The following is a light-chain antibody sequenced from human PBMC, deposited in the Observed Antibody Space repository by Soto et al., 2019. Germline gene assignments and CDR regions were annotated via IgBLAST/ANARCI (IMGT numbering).Light chain of an antibody. CDR3: QQYNSYPLT. CDR1: QSISSW. V-gene: IGKV1-5*03. CDR2: KAS. Sequence: DIQMPQSPSTLSASVGDRVTITCRASQSISSWLAWYQQKPGKAPKLLIYKASSLESGVPSRFSGSGSGTEFTLSISRLQPDDCATYFCQQYNSYPLTFGGGTKVEIK. J-gene: IGKJ4*01.